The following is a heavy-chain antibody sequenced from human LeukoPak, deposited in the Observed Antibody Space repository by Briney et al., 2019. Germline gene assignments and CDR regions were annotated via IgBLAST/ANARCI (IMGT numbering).Heavy chain of an antibody. CDR3: ARGSAVAGTSGY. D-gene: IGHD6-19*01. V-gene: IGHV3-48*03. J-gene: IGHJ4*02. CDR2: ISSSGSTI. Sequence: HPGGSLRLSCAASGFTFSSYEMNWVRQAPGKGLEWVSYISSSGSTIYYADSVKGRFTISRDNAKNTLYLQMNSLRAEDTAVYYCARGSAVAGTSGYWGQGTLVIVSS. CDR1: GFTFSSYE.